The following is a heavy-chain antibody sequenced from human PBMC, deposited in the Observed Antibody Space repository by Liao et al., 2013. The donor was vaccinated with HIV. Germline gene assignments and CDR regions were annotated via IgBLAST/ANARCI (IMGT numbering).Heavy chain of an antibody. D-gene: IGHD5-12*01. CDR2: MFNSGST. CDR3: ARGYAYWYFDL. J-gene: IGHJ2*01. V-gene: IGHV4-4*07. Sequence: QVQLQESGPGLVKPSETLSLTCTVSGGSLSNYYWGWIRQPAGKGLEWIGRMFNSGSTTYNPSLQSRVTISVDTSKNQFSLRLTSVTAADTAVYYCARGYAYWYFDLWGQGTMVIVSS. CDR1: GGSLSNYY.